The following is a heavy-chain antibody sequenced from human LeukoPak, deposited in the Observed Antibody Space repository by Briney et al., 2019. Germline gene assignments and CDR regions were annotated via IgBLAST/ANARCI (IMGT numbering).Heavy chain of an antibody. CDR2: ISPNNGDT. J-gene: IGHJ4*02. Sequence: MGWISPNNGDTDYPPKLQDRVTMTTDTYTSTAYMELRSLRSDDTAMYYCARESHETREDYWGQGTLVTVSS. V-gene: IGHV1-18*01. D-gene: IGHD1-1*01. CDR3: ARESHETREDY.